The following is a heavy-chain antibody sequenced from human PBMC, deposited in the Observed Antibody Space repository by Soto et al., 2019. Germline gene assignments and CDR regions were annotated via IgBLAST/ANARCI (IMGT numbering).Heavy chain of an antibody. D-gene: IGHD2-2*01. V-gene: IGHV3-23*01. J-gene: IGHJ4*02. CDR2: ISGIGDRT. CDR3: AKEYCSSSSCYGGFGY. Sequence: EVQLLESGGGLVQPGGSLRLSCAASGCTFSSCAMSCVRQAPGKGLEWVSGISGIGDRTFYADSVKGRFTISRDNSRNTLNRQMNSLIVEDTAVYYCAKEYCSSSSCYGGFGYWGQGTLVTVSS. CDR1: GCTFSSCA.